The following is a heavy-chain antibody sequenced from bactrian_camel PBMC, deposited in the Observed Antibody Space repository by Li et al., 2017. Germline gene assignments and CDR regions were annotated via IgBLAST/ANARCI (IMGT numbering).Heavy chain of an antibody. CDR3: AKGYYNDYGYEYFN. CDR1: EHTYSIYC. CDR2: IDRSGAT. J-gene: IGHJ4*01. Sequence: QVQLVESGGGSVQAGESLTLTCAASEHTYSIYCMAWFRQSAGNERKGVAFIDRSGATEYAESVKGRFTISRDNAKNTLYLQLSSLKTEDTAMYYCAKGYYNDYGYEYFNWGQGTQVTVS. D-gene: IGHD4*01. V-gene: IGHV3S53*01.